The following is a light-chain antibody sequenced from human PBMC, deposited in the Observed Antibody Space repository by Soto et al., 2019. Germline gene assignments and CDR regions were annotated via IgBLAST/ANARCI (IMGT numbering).Light chain of an antibody. CDR1: ASDIGRYNY. CDR3: NSYVGSNNYV. CDR2: EVT. Sequence: QSVLTQPPSASGSPEQSVTISCIGTASDIGRYNYVSWYQHHPDKAPKLIIYEVTKRPSGVPDRFSGSKSGNTASLTVSGLQADDEADYYCNSYVGSNNYVFGTGTKVTVL. J-gene: IGLJ1*01. V-gene: IGLV2-8*01.